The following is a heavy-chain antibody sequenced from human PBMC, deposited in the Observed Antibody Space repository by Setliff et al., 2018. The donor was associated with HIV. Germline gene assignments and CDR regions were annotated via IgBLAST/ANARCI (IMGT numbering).Heavy chain of an antibody. CDR2: INSGGSST. J-gene: IGHJ3*02. CDR1: GFSFTSFD. Sequence: PGGSLRLSCAASGFSFTSFDMSWVRQAPGKGLEWVSVINSGGSSTNFADSVKGRFTISGDNPKYMVYLQMNSLRVDDTAVYYCAKDRGEGSFDIWGQGTMVTVSS. CDR3: AKDRGEGSFDI. V-gene: IGHV3-23*03.